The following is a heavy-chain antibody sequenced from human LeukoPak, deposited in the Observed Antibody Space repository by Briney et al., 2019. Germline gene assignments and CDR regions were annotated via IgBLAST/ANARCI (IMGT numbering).Heavy chain of an antibody. J-gene: IGHJ4*02. V-gene: IGHV4-61*02. Sequence: PSQTPSLTCTVSGGSISSGSYYWSWIRQPAGKGLEWIGRIYTSGNTNYNPSLKSRVIISVDTSKNQFSLKLSSVTAADTAVYYCARGLSGFWNNYDDYWGQGTLVTVSS. D-gene: IGHD3-3*01. CDR2: IYTSGNT. CDR1: GGSISSGSYY. CDR3: ARGLSGFWNNYDDY.